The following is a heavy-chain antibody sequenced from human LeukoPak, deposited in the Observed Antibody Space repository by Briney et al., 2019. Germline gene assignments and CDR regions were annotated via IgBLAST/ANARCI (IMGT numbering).Heavy chain of an antibody. J-gene: IGHJ4*02. D-gene: IGHD3-22*01. CDR1: GYTFTSYY. Sequence: GASVKVSCKVSGYTFTSYYMHWVRQAPGQGLEWMGIINPSGGSTSYAQKFQGRVTMTRDTSTSTVYMELSSLRSEDTAVYYCARDWFSDSSGYYPSPGFDYWGQGTLVTVSS. V-gene: IGHV1-46*01. CDR2: INPSGGST. CDR3: ARDWFSDSSGYYPSPGFDY.